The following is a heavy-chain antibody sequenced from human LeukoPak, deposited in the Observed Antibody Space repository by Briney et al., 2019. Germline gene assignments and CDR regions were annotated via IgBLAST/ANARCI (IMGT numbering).Heavy chain of an antibody. CDR1: GFTFSSYW. Sequence: GSLRLSCAASGFTFSSYWMSWVRQAPGKGLEWVANIKQDGSEKYYVDSVKGRFTISRDNAKNSPYLQMNSLRAEDTAVYYCANPPYPHCGGDCYGSFIDYWGQGTLVTVSS. D-gene: IGHD2-21*02. V-gene: IGHV3-7*03. J-gene: IGHJ4*02. CDR2: IKQDGSEK. CDR3: ANPPYPHCGGDCYGSFIDY.